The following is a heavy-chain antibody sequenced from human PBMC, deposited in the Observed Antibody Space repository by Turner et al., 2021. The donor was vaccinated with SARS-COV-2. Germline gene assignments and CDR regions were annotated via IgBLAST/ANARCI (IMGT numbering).Heavy chain of an antibody. CDR3: ARCLVANGMDV. V-gene: IGHV3-53*04. D-gene: IGHD2-21*01. Sequence: EVQRVGPGRGLVQPGGSLGLSCAASGVTVSRYYRSWVRQGTGKGRVWDSIIYSGGSTNHADYVKGSFTISRPKSKNTLYLKMNSLRDEDTAVYYSARCLVANGMDVWGQGTTVTVSS. CDR2: IYSGGST. CDR1: GVTVSRYY. J-gene: IGHJ6*02.